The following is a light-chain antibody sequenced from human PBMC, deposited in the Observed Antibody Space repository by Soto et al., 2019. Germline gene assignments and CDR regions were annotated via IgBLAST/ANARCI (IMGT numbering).Light chain of an antibody. CDR1: QGISSY. V-gene: IGKV1-9*01. CDR2: AAS. CDR3: QQLNIYLIT. Sequence: DIQLTQSPSFLSASVGDRVTITCRASQGISSYLAWYQQKPGKAPKLLIYAASTLQSGVPSRFSGSGSGTEFPLTISSLQPEDFATYYCQQLNIYLITFGQGTRLEIK. J-gene: IGKJ5*01.